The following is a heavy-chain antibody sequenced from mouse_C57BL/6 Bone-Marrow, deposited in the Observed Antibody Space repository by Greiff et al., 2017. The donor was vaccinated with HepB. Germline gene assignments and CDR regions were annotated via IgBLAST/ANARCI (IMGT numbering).Heavy chain of an antibody. Sequence: EVQLQESGGGLVKPGGSLKLSCAASGFTFSDYGMHWVRQAPEKGLEWVAYISSGSSTIYYADTVKGRFTISRDNAKNTLFLQMTSLRSEDTAMYYCAREVRAWFAYWGQGTLVTVSA. CDR1: GFTFSDYG. J-gene: IGHJ3*01. CDR3: AREVRAWFAY. CDR2: ISSGSSTI. V-gene: IGHV5-17*01.